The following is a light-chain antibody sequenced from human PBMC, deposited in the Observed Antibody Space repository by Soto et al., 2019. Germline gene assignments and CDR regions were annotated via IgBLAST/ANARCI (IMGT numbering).Light chain of an antibody. CDR1: QTFSSH. CDR2: DAS. J-gene: IGKJ5*01. Sequence: EIVLTQSPATLSLSPGERATLSCRASQTFSSHLAWYQQKPGQAPRLLFYDASKRATGIPARFSGRGSGTDFTLTISSLEPEDFAVYYCQQRSNWPPVITFGQGTRLEIK. V-gene: IGKV3-11*01. CDR3: QQRSNWPPVIT.